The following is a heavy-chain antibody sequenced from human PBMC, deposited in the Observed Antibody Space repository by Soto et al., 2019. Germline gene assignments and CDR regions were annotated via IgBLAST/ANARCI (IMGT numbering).Heavy chain of an antibody. Sequence: VQLLESGGGLVQPGGSLRLSCAASGFTFSSYAMSWVRQAPGKGLEWVSAISGSGGSTYYADSVKGRFTISRDNSKNTLYLQMNSLRAEDTAVYYCAKEGGMGSSWYSNIKGYYFDYWGQGTLVTVSS. CDR2: ISGSGGST. J-gene: IGHJ4*02. D-gene: IGHD6-13*01. CDR3: AKEGGMGSSWYSNIKGYYFDY. CDR1: GFTFSSYA. V-gene: IGHV3-23*01.